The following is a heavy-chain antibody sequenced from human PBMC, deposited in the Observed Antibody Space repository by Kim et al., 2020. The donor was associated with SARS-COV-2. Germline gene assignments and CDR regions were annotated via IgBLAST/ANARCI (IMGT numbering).Heavy chain of an antibody. D-gene: IGHD3-10*01. V-gene: IGHV3-23*01. CDR1: GFTFSSYA. J-gene: IGHJ6*02. Sequence: GGSLRLSCAASGFTFSSYAMSWVRQAPGKGLEWVSAISGSGGSTYYADSVKGRFTISRDNSKNTLYLQMNSLRAEDTAVYYCAKDPGLELLWFGDPMRDGMDVWGQGTTVTVSS. CDR3: AKDPGLELLWFGDPMRDGMDV. CDR2: ISGSGGST.